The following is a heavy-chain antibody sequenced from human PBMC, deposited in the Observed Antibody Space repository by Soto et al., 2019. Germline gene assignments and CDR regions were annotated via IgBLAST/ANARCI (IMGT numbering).Heavy chain of an antibody. CDR1: GGSFRSYA. D-gene: IGHD3-10*02. Sequence: QVQLVQSGAEVKKPGSSLRVSCKASGGSFRSYAFSWVRQAPGQRLEWLGGVIPMFGTPKNAQKFQPRITIGADEFTRTVYMELSSLTSEDTAIYYCARAYDVRSGNYYGMDVWGQGTTVTVSS. CDR3: ARAYDVRSGNYYGMDV. CDR2: VIPMFGTP. J-gene: IGHJ6*02. V-gene: IGHV1-69*01.